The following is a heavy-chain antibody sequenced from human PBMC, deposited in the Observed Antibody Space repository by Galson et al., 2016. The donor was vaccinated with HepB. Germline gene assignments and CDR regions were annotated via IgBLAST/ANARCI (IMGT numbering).Heavy chain of an antibody. J-gene: IGHJ4*02. CDR2: INSDGSSR. Sequence: SLRLSCVASGFTFSRYWMHWVRQVPGKGLVWVSRINSDGSSRNYADSVKGRFTISRDNAESTLYLQMNSLRVEDTALYYCAVSMGGAFDWYDYLDYWGQETLVAVTS. V-gene: IGHV3-74*01. D-gene: IGHD3-9*01. CDR1: GFTFSRYW. CDR3: AVSMGGAFDWYDYLDY.